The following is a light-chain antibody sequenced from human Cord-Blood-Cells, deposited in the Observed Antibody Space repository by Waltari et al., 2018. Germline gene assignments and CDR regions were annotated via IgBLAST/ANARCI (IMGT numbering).Light chain of an antibody. CDR2: QDS. CDR1: KLGDKY. CDR3: QAWDSSTVV. V-gene: IGLV3-1*01. Sequence: SYELTQPPSVSVSPGQTASITCSGDKLGDKYACWYQQKPDQSPVLVIYQDSKRPSGIPERFSGSKSGNAATLTISGTQAMDEADYYCQAWDSSTVVFGGETKLTVL. J-gene: IGLJ2*01.